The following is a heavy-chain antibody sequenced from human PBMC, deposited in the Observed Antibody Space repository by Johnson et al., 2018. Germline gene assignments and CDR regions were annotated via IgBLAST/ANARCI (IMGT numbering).Heavy chain of an antibody. Sequence: VQLVQSGGGLVQXGGSLRLXCAASGFTFSSYWMSWVRPAPGKGLEWVANIKQAGREKYYVDSVKGRFTISRDNARNSMYRQMNSLSAEDTAVYYCARDAPTGDYFDYWGQGNLVTVSS. CDR1: GFTFSSYW. J-gene: IGHJ4*02. CDR2: IKQAGREK. D-gene: IGHD7-27*01. V-gene: IGHV3-7*01. CDR3: ARDAPTGDYFDY.